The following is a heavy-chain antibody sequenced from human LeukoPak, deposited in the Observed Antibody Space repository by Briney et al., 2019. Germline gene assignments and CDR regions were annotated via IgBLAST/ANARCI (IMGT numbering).Heavy chain of an antibody. V-gene: IGHV1-2*02. CDR1: GSAFTGYY. D-gene: IGHD7-27*01. J-gene: IGHJ3*02. Sequence: PSVKVSCKPSGSAFTGYYIHWVRQAPGQGLEWMGWINPDSGGGDIGHKFQGRVAMTRDTSGTTVFMEVRRLTSDDTAVYYCARGPPQLGMHDPFETWGQGTLVTVSS. CDR3: ARGPPQLGMHDPFET. CDR2: INPDSGGG.